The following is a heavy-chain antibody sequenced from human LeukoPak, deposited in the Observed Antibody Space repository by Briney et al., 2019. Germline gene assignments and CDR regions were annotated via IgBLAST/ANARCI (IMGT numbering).Heavy chain of an antibody. CDR3: ARISYGGQFDY. J-gene: IGHJ4*02. V-gene: IGHV3-30*03. CDR2: ISYDGSNK. D-gene: IGHD4-23*01. Sequence: RSGGSLRLSCAASGFTFSSYGMHWVRQAPGKGLEWGAVISYDGSNKYYADSVKGRFTISRDNSKNTLYLQMNSLRAEDTAVYYCARISYGGQFDYWGQGTLVTVSS. CDR1: GFTFSSYG.